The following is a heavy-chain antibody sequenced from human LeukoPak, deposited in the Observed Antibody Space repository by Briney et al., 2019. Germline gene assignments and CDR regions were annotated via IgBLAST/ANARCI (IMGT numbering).Heavy chain of an antibody. D-gene: IGHD3-10*01. J-gene: IGHJ4*02. CDR3: ARGSPHYYGSGSYYLDIDY. CDR1: GFAFDDYA. CDR2: ISWNSGSI. Sequence: PGRSLRLSCAASGFAFDDYAMHWVRHAPGKGLEWVSGISWNSGSIGYADSVKGRFTISRDNAKNSLYLQMNSLRAEDTALYYCARGSPHYYGSGSYYLDIDYWGQGTLVTVSS. V-gene: IGHV3-9*01.